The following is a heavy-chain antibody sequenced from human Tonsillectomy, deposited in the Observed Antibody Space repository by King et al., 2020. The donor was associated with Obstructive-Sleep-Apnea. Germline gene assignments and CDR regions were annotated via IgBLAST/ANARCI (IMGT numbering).Heavy chain of an antibody. CDR1: GYTFTSYG. J-gene: IGHJ4*02. CDR2: ISAYNGNT. V-gene: IGHV1-18*04. Sequence: QLVQSGAEVKKPGASVKVSCKASGYTFTSYGISWVRQAPGQGLEWMGWISAYNGNTNYAQKPQGRDTMNTDTSTSTAYMELRSLRSDDTAVYYCASGDIGSSWSLRRFDYWGQGTLVTVSS. CDR3: ASGDIGSSWSLRRFDY. D-gene: IGHD6-13*01.